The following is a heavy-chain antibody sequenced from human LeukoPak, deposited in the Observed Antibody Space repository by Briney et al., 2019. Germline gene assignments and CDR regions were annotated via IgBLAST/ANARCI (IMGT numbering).Heavy chain of an antibody. CDR1: GGSFSGYY. V-gene: IGHV4-34*01. J-gene: IGHJ4*02. Sequence: KPSETLSLTCAVYGGSFSGYYWSWIRQPPGKGLEWIGEINHSGSTNYNPSLKSRVTISVDTSKNQFSLKLSSVTAADTAVYYCARGVDSYIDYWGQGTLVTVSS. CDR2: INHSGST. D-gene: IGHD5-12*01. CDR3: ARGVDSYIDY.